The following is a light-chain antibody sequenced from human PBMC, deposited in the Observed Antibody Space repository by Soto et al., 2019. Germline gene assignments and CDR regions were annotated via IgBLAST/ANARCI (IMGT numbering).Light chain of an antibody. Sequence: EIVLTQSPGTLSLSPGERATLSCRASQSVTSNYLAWYQQKPGQAPRLLLFGASIRDTGIPDRFSGSGSGTDFTLTIRRLESEDIATYYCQQYDNLPRTFGHGTKLEI. J-gene: IGKJ2*01. V-gene: IGKV3-20*01. CDR1: QSVTSNY. CDR2: GAS. CDR3: QQYDNLPRT.